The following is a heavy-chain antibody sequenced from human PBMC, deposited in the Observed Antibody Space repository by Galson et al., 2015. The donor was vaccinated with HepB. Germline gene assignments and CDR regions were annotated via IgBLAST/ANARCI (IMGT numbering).Heavy chain of an antibody. CDR1: GFTFSSYG. D-gene: IGHD3-9*01. CDR2: IYSGGST. V-gene: IGHV3-66*01. CDR3: ARGPGDYDILTGYYSLDY. J-gene: IGHJ4*02. Sequence: SLRLSCAASGFTFSSYGMHWVRQAPGKGLEWVSVIYSGGSTYYADSVKGRFTISRDNSKNTLYLQMNSLRAEDAAVYYCARGPGDYDILTGYYSLDYWGQGTLFTVSS.